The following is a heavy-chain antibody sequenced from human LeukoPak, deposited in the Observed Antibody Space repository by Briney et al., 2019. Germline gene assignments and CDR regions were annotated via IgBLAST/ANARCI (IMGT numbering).Heavy chain of an antibody. CDR3: ARDRSELYGGGYFDY. CDR2: IWYDGSNK. CDR1: GFSFSSYG. V-gene: IGHV3-33*01. D-gene: IGHD3-16*01. J-gene: IGHJ4*02. Sequence: GGSLRLSCAASGFSFSSYGMRWVRQAPGKGLEWVAVIWYDGSNKYYADSVKGRFTISRDNSKNTLYLQMNSLRAEDTAVYYCARDRSELYGGGYFDYWGQGTLVTVSS.